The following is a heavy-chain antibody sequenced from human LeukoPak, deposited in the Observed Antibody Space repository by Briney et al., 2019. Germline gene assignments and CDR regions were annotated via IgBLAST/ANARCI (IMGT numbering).Heavy chain of an antibody. CDR2: ISAYNGNA. CDR1: GYTFTHYG. Sequence: ASVKVSCKASGYTFTHYGINWVRQAPGQGLEWMGWISAYNGNANYAPKLQGRVTMTIDTSTSTAYMELRSLRSDDTAVYYCARGGVVVVVASIRGNWFDPWGQGTLVTVSS. V-gene: IGHV1-18*01. CDR3: ARGGVVVVVASIRGNWFDP. D-gene: IGHD2-15*01. J-gene: IGHJ5*02.